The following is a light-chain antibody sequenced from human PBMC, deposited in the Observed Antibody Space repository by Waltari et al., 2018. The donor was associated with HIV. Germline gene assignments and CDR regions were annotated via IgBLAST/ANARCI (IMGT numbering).Light chain of an antibody. CDR2: WAS. CDR3: QQYYGTPWA. Sequence: DIVMTQSPDSLAVSLGERATINCKSSQSLTYASNNKNYLTWYQQKPGQPPKLLIYWASTRESVVPDRFSGSGSGTDFTLTINGLQAEDVAVYYCQQYYGTPWAFGQGTKVEIK. CDR1: QSLTYASNNKNY. V-gene: IGKV4-1*01. J-gene: IGKJ1*01.